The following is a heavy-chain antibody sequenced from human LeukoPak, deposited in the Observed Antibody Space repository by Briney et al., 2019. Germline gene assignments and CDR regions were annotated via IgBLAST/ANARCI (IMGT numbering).Heavy chain of an antibody. CDR1: GGYIRSYY. V-gene: IGHV4-4*07. CDR2: IYTSGTT. J-gene: IGHJ5*02. D-gene: IGHD3-9*01. Sequence: TSETLSLTCTVSGGYIRSYYWSWIRQPAGKGLEWIGRIYTSGTTSYNPSFKSRVTMSVDTSNTQFSLKLSSVTAADTAVYYCARDDILTGYYYGNWFDPWGQGTLVTVSS. CDR3: ARDDILTGYYYGNWFDP.